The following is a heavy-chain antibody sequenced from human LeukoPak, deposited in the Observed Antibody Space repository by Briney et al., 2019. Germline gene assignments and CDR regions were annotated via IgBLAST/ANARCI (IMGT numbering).Heavy chain of an antibody. CDR2: IYYSGNT. J-gene: IGHJ2*01. D-gene: IGHD3-16*01. CDR3: AKGDPTFLFWYFDF. CDR1: GGSITSFY. Sequence: SETLSLTCTVSGGSITSFYWSWIRQPPGKGLEWIGYIYYSGNTNYNPSLKSRVTISVDRSKNQFSLKLSSVTAADTAIYYCAKGDPTFLFWYFDFWGRGTLVTVSS. V-gene: IGHV4-59*01.